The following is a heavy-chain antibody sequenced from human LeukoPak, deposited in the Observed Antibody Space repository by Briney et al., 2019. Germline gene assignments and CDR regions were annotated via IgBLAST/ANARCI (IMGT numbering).Heavy chain of an antibody. Sequence: ASVKVSCKASGYTFTTYYMHWVRQAPGRGLEWMGIINPSGGYTTYAPKFQGRVTMTRDTSTSTIYMELYSLRSEDTAVYYCARDVSGESALGYWGQGTLVTVSS. J-gene: IGHJ4*02. CDR1: GYTFTTYY. CDR3: ARDVSGESALGY. V-gene: IGHV1-46*01. CDR2: INPSGGYT. D-gene: IGHD3-10*01.